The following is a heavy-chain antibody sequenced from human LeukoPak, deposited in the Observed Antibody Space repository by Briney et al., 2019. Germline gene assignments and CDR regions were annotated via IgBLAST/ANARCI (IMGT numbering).Heavy chain of an antibody. CDR1: GYTFTSYD. J-gene: IGHJ6*03. D-gene: IGHD6-6*01. V-gene: IGHV1-8*02. CDR2: MNPNSGNT. CDR3: ARDRGAARRGYYYYYYMDV. Sequence: ASVKVSCKASGYTFTSYDINWVRQATGQGLEWMGWMNPNSGNTGYAQKFQGRVTMTRDTSISTAYMELSRLRSDDTAVYYCARDRGAARRGYYYYYYMDVWGKGTTVTVSS.